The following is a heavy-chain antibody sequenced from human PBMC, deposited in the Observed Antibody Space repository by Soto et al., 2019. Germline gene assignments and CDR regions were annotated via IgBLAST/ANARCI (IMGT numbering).Heavy chain of an antibody. Sequence: PGGSLRLSCAASGFTFSRYSMNWVRQAPGKGLEWVSYISSSSSIIYYADSVKGRFTISRDNAKNSLYLQMNSLRAEDTAVYYCARKFYYGSSGNYYYYWGQGTLVTVSS. CDR3: ARKFYYGSSGNYYYY. CDR1: GFTFSRYS. J-gene: IGHJ4*02. V-gene: IGHV3-48*01. D-gene: IGHD3-22*01. CDR2: ISSSSSII.